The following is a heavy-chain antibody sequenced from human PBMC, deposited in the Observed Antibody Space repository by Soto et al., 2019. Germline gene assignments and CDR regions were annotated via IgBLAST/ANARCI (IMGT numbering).Heavy chain of an antibody. Sequence: TLSLTCTVSGGSSSSYYWSWIRQPPGKGLEWIGYIYYSGSTNYNPSLKSRVTISVDTSKNQFSLKLSSVTAADTAVYYCARGDSSSWYPGTYFDYWGQGTLVTVSS. CDR3: ARGDSSSWYPGTYFDY. D-gene: IGHD6-13*01. CDR2: IYYSGST. J-gene: IGHJ4*02. CDR1: GGSSSSYY. V-gene: IGHV4-59*01.